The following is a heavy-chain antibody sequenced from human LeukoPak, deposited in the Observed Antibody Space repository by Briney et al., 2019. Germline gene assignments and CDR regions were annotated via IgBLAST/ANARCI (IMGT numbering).Heavy chain of an antibody. J-gene: IGHJ4*02. CDR2: IYPGDSDT. D-gene: IGHD2/OR15-2a*01. CDR1: GYGFSSSW. CDR3: AVGTTPYFVDY. V-gene: IGHV5-51*01. Sequence: GESLKISCYGSGYGFSSSWIGWVRQVPGKGLEWMGFIYPGDSDTRYSPSFQAQVPISADKSIGTAFLQWRSLKASDTAMYYCAVGTTPYFVDYWGQGTLVTVSS.